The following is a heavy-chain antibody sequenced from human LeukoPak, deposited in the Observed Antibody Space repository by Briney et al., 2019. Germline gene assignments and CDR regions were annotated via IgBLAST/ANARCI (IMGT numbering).Heavy chain of an antibody. CDR3: ARIGPTGTTSGWFDP. CDR1: GYTFTGYY. V-gene: IGHV1-2*02. J-gene: IGHJ5*02. CDR2: INPNSGGT. Sequence: ASVKVSCKASGYTFTGYYMHWVRQAPGQGLEWMGWINPNSGGTNYAQKFQGRVTMTRDTSISTAYMELSRLGSDDTAVYYCARIGPTGTTSGWFDPWGQGTLVTVSS. D-gene: IGHD1-7*01.